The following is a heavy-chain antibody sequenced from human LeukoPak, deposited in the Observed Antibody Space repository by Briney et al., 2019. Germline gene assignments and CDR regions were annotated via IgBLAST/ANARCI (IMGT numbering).Heavy chain of an antibody. J-gene: IGHJ4*02. V-gene: IGHV1-8*02. CDR1: GYTFTGHY. CDR2: MNPNSGNT. Sequence: ASVKVSCKASGYTFTGHYMQWVRQAPGQGLEWMGWMNPNSGNTGYAQKFQGRVTMTRNTSISTAYMELSSLRSEDTAVYYCASIPEDYWGQGTLVTVSS. CDR3: ASIPEDY.